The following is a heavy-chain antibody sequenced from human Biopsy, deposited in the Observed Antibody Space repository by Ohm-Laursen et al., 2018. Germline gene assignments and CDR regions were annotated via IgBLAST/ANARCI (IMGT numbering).Heavy chain of an antibody. CDR1: GVTLSGYG. V-gene: IGHV3-21*06. J-gene: IGHJ5*01. Sequence: SLRLSCAASGVTLSGYGMNWVRQAPGKGLEWVSSISASSSYIYYADSVKGRFTVSRDNTKNTLYLQMNSLRAADTAIYFCATELLPPGVGGPWLDSWGQGTRVTVSS. CDR2: ISASSSYI. D-gene: IGHD3-10*01. CDR3: ATELLPPGVGGPWLDS.